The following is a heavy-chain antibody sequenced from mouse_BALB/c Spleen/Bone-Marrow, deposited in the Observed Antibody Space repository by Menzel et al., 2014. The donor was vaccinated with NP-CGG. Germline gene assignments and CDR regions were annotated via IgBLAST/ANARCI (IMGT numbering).Heavy chain of an antibody. J-gene: IGHJ3*01. CDR1: GFNIKDTY. Sequence: EVQLQQSGAELVKPGASVKLSCTASGFNIKDTYMHWVKQRPEQGLEWIGRIDPANGNTKYDPKFQGKATITADTSSNPAYLQLSSLTSEDTAVYYCARNYYGAPFAYWGQGTLVTVSA. V-gene: IGHV14-3*02. D-gene: IGHD1-1*01. CDR2: IDPANGNT. CDR3: ARNYYGAPFAY.